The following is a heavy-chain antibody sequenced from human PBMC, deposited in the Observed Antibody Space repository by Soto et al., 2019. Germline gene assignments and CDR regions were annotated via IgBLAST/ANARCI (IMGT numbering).Heavy chain of an antibody. V-gene: IGHV3-21*01. CDR1: GFTFSSYS. CDR2: ISSSSSYI. J-gene: IGHJ4*02. CDR3: ARDFPLLDFDY. Sequence: GGSLRLSCVASGFTFSSYSMNWVRQAPGKGLEWVSSISSSSSYIYYADSVKGRFTISRDNAKNSLYLQMNSLRAEDTAVYYCARDFPLLDFDYWGQGTLVTVSS.